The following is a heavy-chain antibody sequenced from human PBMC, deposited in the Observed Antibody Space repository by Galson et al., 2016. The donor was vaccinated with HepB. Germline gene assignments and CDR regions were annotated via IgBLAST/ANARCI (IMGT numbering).Heavy chain of an antibody. J-gene: IGHJ4*02. D-gene: IGHD5-18*01. Sequence: SLRLSCAASGFTFSSFHMNWVRQASGRGLEWVSSISSSSTYIEYADSVKGRFSISRDNAKKSLYLQMNRLRAEDTAVYFCARDMAGYSYGFGFDYWGQGTLVTVSS. CDR2: ISSSSTYI. CDR1: GFTFSSFH. CDR3: ARDMAGYSYGFGFDY. V-gene: IGHV3-21*01.